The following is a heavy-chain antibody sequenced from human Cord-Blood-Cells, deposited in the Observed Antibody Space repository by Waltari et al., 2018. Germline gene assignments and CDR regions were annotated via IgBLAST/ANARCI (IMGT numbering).Heavy chain of an antibody. CDR2: IYHSGST. CDR1: GYSISSGYY. Sequence: QVQLQESGPGLVKPSETLSLTCAVSGYSISSGYYWGWIRQPPGKGLEWIGSIYHSGSTNYNPSLQSRVTISVDTSNNQFSLKLGSVTAADTAVYYCARDTAARDAFDIWGQGTMVTVSS. CDR3: ARDTAARDAFDI. J-gene: IGHJ3*02. D-gene: IGHD6-6*01. V-gene: IGHV4-38-2*02.